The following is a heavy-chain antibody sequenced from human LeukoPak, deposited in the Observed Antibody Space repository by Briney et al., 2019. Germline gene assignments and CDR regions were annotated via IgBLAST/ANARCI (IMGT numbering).Heavy chain of an antibody. CDR1: GYTFTGYY. D-gene: IGHD3-3*01. Sequence: ASVKVSCTASGYTFTGYYMHWVRQAPGQGLEWMGWINPNSGGTNYAQKFQGRVTMTRDTSISTAYMELSRLRSDDTAVYYCARDNFWSGYYIDYWGQGTLVTVSS. J-gene: IGHJ4*02. CDR3: ARDNFWSGYYIDY. CDR2: INPNSGGT. V-gene: IGHV1-2*02.